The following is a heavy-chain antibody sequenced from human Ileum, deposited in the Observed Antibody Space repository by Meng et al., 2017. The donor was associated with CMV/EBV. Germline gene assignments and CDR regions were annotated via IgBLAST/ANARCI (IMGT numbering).Heavy chain of an antibody. Sequence: GGSLRLSCAASGFIFKTYGMHWVRQAPGKGLEWVAFLRSDGNNIYYVDSVQGRFIISRDDSNDMLYLQMNSLRVEDTAVYYCARGWESLSYFDYWGQGPLVTVSS. V-gene: IGHV3-30*02. D-gene: IGHD1-26*01. CDR2: LRSDGNNI. CDR3: ARGWESLSYFDY. J-gene: IGHJ4*02. CDR1: GFIFKTYG.